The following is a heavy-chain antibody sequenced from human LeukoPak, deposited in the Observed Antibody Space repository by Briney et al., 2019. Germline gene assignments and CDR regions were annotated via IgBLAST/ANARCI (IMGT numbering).Heavy chain of an antibody. D-gene: IGHD3-10*01. CDR3: ARGLTRWFGELLLVY. CDR2: INPNSGGT. V-gene: IGHV1-2*02. CDR1: GYTFTGYY. J-gene: IGHJ4*02. Sequence: GASVKVSCKASGYTFTGYYMHWVRQAPGQGLEWMGWINPNSGGTNYAQKFQGRVTMTRDTSISTAYMELSRLRSEDTAVYYCARGLTRWFGELLLVYWGQGTLVTVSS.